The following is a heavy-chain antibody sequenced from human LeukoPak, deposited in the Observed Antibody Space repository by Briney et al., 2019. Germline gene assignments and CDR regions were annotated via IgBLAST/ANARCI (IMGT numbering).Heavy chain of an antibody. CDR1: GGSVSSHY. CDR3: ATDEGIQLWLN. J-gene: IGHJ4*02. Sequence: PSETLSLTCTVSGGSVSSHYWSWIRQPPGKGLEWIGYIDNSGTTDYNPSLKNRVTILVDTSTNQFSLKLSSVTAADTAVYYCATDEGIQLWLNWGQGTLDTVSS. V-gene: IGHV4-59*02. CDR2: IDNSGTT. D-gene: IGHD5-18*01.